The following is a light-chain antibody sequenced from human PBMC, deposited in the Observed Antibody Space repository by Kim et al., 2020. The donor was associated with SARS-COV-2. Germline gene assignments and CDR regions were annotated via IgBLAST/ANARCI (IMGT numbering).Light chain of an antibody. Sequence: DIQMTQSPSTLSASVGDRVTITCRASQSINSWLAWYQQRPGKAPKLLIYKATSLESGVPSRFRGSGSGTEFTLTISSLQPDDFATYYCQQYNDYPLTFGGGTKVDIK. CDR3: QQYNDYPLT. J-gene: IGKJ4*01. CDR1: QSINSW. V-gene: IGKV1-5*03. CDR2: KAT.